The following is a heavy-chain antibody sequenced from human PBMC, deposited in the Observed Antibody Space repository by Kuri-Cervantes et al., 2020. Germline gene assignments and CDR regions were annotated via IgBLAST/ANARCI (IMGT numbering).Heavy chain of an antibody. CDR2: ISGSGGST. J-gene: IGHJ4*02. Sequence: GEALKIPCAASGFTFSSYDMRWVRQAPGKGLGWVAAISGSGGSTYYADSVKGRFTISRDNSKNTLYLQMNSLRAEDKAVYYFAKYGRAVAPTGSYYFDYWGQGTLVTVSS. V-gene: IGHV3-23*01. CDR3: AKYGRAVAPTGSYYFDY. CDR1: GFTFSSYD. D-gene: IGHD6-19*01.